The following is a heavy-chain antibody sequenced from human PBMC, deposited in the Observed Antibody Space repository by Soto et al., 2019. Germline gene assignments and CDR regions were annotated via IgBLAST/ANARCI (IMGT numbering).Heavy chain of an antibody. D-gene: IGHD2-15*01. J-gene: IGHJ6*02. CDR3: ARLAEGSADYCGMDV. Sequence: QVQLQESGPGPVKPSETLSLTCKVTGGSIRSYYWSWIRQPPGKGLEWIGYIYYSGSTNYNPSLKSRVTISVDTPKNQFSLRLSSVTAADTAVYYCARLAEGSADYCGMDVWGQGTTVTVSS. CDR2: IYYSGST. V-gene: IGHV4-59*01. CDR1: GGSIRSYY.